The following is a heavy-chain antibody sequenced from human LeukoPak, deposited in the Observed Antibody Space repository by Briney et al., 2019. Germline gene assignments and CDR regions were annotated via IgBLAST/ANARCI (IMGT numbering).Heavy chain of an antibody. Sequence: GGSLRLSCAASAFTFSNAWMNWVRQAPGKGLEWVGRIKSKTDGGTTDYAAPVKGRFTISRDDSKNTPYLQMNSLKTEDTAVYYCTTEERVSSGYCSGGSCYIDYWGQGTLVTVSS. V-gene: IGHV3-15*01. CDR2: IKSKTDGGTT. CDR1: AFTFSNAW. J-gene: IGHJ4*02. D-gene: IGHD2-15*01. CDR3: TTEERVSSGYCSGGSCYIDY.